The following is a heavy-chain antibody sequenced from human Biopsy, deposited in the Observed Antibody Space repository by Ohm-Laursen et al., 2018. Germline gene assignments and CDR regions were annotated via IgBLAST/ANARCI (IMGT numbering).Heavy chain of an antibody. Sequence: TLSLTCTVSGDSISSDIYYWVWIRQPPGKGLEWIGNIYNSESTSTYYNLSLKGRVSISVNTSHNQFSLKLTSVTAADTAVYFCARRVSGSGRVDPWGQGTLVTVSS. CDR3: ARRVSGSGRVDP. V-gene: IGHV4-39*01. J-gene: IGHJ5*02. D-gene: IGHD3-10*01. CDR1: GDSISSDIYY. CDR2: IYNSESTST.